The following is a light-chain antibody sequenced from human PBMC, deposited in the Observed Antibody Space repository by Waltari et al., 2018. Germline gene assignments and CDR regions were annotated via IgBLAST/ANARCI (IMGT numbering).Light chain of an antibody. Sequence: QTVLTQEPSLSVSPGGTVTLTCALSSGSVSSTSYATWYQQTPGQTPRTLGYTGSGRSAGVPDRFSGSILGNKAALTITGAQADDEADYYCSMYMGSGIWVFGGGTKLTVL. V-gene: IGLV8-61*01. J-gene: IGLJ3*02. CDR3: SMYMGSGIWV. CDR2: TGS. CDR1: SGSVSSTSY.